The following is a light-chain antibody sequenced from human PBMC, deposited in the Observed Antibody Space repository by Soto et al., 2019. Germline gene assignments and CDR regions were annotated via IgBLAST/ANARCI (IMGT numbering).Light chain of an antibody. CDR1: ESVRSTY. CDR3: QQYFNSPYMYT. J-gene: IGKJ2*01. Sequence: DIVLTQSTGILSLSPGDRATLSCRSSESVRSTYLAWYQQKRGQAPRLLIYEASSRASGIPDRFSGSGSGKDFTLTISKVEPEDVAVYYCQQYFNSPYMYTFGQGTVLEI. CDR2: EAS. V-gene: IGKV3-20*01.